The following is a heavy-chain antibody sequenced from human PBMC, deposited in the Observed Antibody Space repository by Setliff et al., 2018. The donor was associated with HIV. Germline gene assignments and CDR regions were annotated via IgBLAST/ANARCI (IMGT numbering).Heavy chain of an antibody. V-gene: IGHV1-3*01. D-gene: IGHD3-10*01. CDR3: ARGALLAVFDFDH. CDR2: INVGNGDT. J-gene: IGHJ4*01. CDR1: GYTFTTYS. Sequence: ASVKVSCKASGYTFTTYSLHWVRQAPGHSLEWMGWINVGNGDTKYSPELQGRISITRDTSANTACMELSSLRSDDTAVYFCARGALLAVFDFDHWGHGTLVTVSS.